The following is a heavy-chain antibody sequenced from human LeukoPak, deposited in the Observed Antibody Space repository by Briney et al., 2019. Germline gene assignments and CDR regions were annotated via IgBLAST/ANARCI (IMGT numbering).Heavy chain of an antibody. CDR1: GGTFTFGTAG. CDR2: IIPLFDSP. Sequence: SVKVSCKASGGTFTFGTAGVTWVRQASGQRLEWLGGIIPLFDSPHYAPNFQGRLTITADRFSGVAYMDLSSLSSEDTAVYYCARVFEGGDLRYFDWFSYWGQGTLVTVSS. J-gene: IGHJ4*02. D-gene: IGHD3-9*01. V-gene: IGHV1-69*06. CDR3: ARVFEGGDLRYFDWFSY.